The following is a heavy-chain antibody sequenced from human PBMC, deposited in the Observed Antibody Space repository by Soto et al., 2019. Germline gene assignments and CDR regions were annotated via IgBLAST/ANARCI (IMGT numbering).Heavy chain of an antibody. V-gene: IGHV4-30-4*01. J-gene: IGHJ3*02. D-gene: IGHD2-8*01. CDR2: ARYTGST. CDR1: GASIRSGDYF. CDR3: ARVPLMNSVRPFAI. Sequence: QVQLQESGPGLVKPSQTLSLTCTVSGASIRSGDYFWSWIRQPPGKGLEWIGYARYTGSTYYKPSLTGRVASGVDTSKNQFSLKVCCVPVADTAGYYCARVPLMNSVRPFAIWGPGTVVIV.